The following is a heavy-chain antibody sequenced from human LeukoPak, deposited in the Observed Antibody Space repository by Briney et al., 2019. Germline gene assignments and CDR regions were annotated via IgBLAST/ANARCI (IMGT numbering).Heavy chain of an antibody. CDR1: GGSISSYY. J-gene: IGHJ2*01. CDR2: IYYSGST. D-gene: IGHD3-10*01. V-gene: IGHV4-59*01. CDR3: AREPGSGPLWYFDL. Sequence: SETLSLTCTVSGGSISSYYWSWIRQPPGKGLEWIGYIYYSGSTNYNPSLKSRVTISVDTSKNQFSLKLSSVTAADTAMYYCAREPGSGPLWYFDLWGRGTLVTVSS.